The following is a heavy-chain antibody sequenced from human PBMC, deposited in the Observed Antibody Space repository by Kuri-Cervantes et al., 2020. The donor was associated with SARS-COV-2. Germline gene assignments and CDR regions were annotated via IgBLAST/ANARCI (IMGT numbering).Heavy chain of an antibody. J-gene: IGHJ4*02. D-gene: IGHD1/OR15-1a*01. Sequence: ASVKVSCKASGYTFTGYYMRWVRQAPGQGLEWMGWINPNSGGTNYAQKFQGRVTMTRDTSISTAYMELSRLRSDDTAVYYCASSGITGTLTGFDYWGQGTLVTVSS. CDR1: GYTFTGYY. V-gene: IGHV1-2*02. CDR2: INPNSGGT. CDR3: ASSGITGTLTGFDY.